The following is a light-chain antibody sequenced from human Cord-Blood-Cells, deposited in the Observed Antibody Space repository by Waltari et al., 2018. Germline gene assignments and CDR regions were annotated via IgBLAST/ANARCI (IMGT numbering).Light chain of an antibody. V-gene: IGKV4-1*01. CDR3: QQYYSTLPVT. Sequence: DTVMTQSPDSLPVSLGERGTINCMSSQSVLYTSNNKNYLAWYQQKPGQPPKRLIYWASTRESGVPDRCSGSGSGTDFTLTIVGRQAEDVTVYYCQQYYSTLPVTFGQGTRLEI. CDR2: WAS. CDR1: QSVLYTSNNKNY. J-gene: IGKJ5*01.